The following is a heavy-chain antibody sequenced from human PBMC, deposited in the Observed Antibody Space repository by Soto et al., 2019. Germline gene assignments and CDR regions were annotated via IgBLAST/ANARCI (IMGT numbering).Heavy chain of an antibody. J-gene: IGHJ4*02. D-gene: IGHD3-10*01. V-gene: IGHV1-18*01. CDR3: ARDLDGSGSYYTDY. Sequence: ASVKVCCKASGYMFVTYGINWVRQAPGQGLEWMGWISAYNGNTKYAQNLQGRVTMTTDASTSTAYMEMRSLRSDDTAVYYCARDLDGSGSYYTDYWGPGTLVTGSS. CDR1: GYMFVTYG. CDR2: ISAYNGNT.